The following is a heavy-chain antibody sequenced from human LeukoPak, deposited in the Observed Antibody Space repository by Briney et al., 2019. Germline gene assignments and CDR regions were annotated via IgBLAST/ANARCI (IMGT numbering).Heavy chain of an antibody. CDR2: INHNGNVN. D-gene: IGHD1-26*01. V-gene: IGHV3-7*03. Sequence: QAGGSLRLSCAASGFTFSSYWMNWARQAPGKGLEWVASINHNGNVNYYVDSVKGRFTISRDNAKNSLYLQMSNLRAEDTAVYYCAKGGKWDVTPFDYWGQGTLVTVSS. CDR3: AKGGKWDVTPFDY. J-gene: IGHJ4*02. CDR1: GFTFSSYW.